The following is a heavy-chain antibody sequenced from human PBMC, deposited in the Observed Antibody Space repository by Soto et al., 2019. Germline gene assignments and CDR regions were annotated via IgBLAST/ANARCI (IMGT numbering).Heavy chain of an antibody. CDR1: GFTFDDYA. D-gene: IGHD1-1*01. V-gene: IGHV3-9*01. CDR2: ISWNSGTK. J-gene: IGHJ4*02. CDR3: AKEIQLERRNSFDY. Sequence: QPGGSLRLSCAASGFTFDDYAMHWVRQAPGKGLEWVSGISWNSGTKGYADSVKGRFTISRDNAKNSLYLQMNSLRAEDTALYYCAKEIQLERRNSFDYWGLGTLVTVS.